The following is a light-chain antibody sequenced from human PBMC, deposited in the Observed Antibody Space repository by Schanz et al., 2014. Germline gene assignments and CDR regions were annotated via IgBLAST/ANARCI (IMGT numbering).Light chain of an antibody. CDR2: AAS. CDR1: QTISSY. Sequence: DIQMTQSPSSLSASVGDRVTITCRASQTISSYLNWYQQKPGKAPKLLIYAASSLQSGVPSRFSGSGSGTDFPLTISSLQSEDFAVYYCQHSNDWPRTFGQGTKVEVK. V-gene: IGKV1-39*01. J-gene: IGKJ1*01. CDR3: QHSNDWPRT.